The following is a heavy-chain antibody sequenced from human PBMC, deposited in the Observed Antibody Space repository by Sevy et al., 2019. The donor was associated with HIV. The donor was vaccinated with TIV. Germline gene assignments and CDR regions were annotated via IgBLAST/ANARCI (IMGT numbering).Heavy chain of an antibody. V-gene: IGHV3-7*03. CDR2: IIQDGSQK. J-gene: IGHJ4*02. D-gene: IGHD2-21*01. CDR3: ARAGPLGDLDHFDR. CDR1: EFTFSRYW. Sequence: GGSLRLSCATSEFTFSRYWMTWVRQAPGKGLEWVVYIIQDGSQKSYVDSVKGRFTISRDNSKNSLFLQMNSLRAEDTAVYYCARAGPLGDLDHFDRWGQGTLVTVSS.